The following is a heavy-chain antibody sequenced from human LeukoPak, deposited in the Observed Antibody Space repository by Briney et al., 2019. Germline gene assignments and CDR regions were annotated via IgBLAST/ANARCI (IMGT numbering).Heavy chain of an antibody. CDR1: GFTFSSYW. V-gene: IGHV3-74*01. J-gene: IGHJ6*02. CDR2: INSDGSST. D-gene: IGHD3-22*01. CDR3: AGDPPQSGYYSYYYGMDV. Sequence: GGSLRLSCAASGFTFSSYWMHWVRQAPGKGLVWVSRINSDGSSTSYADSVKGRFTISRDNAKNTLYLQMNSLRAEDTAVYYCAGDPPQSGYYSYYYGMDVWGQGTTVTVSS.